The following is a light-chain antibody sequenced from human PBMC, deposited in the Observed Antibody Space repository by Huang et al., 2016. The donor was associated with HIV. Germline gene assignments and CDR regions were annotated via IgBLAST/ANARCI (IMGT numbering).Light chain of an antibody. CDR3: QKYDSVPRT. V-gene: IGKV1-27*01. Sequence: DIQMTHYPSSLSAYVGDRVTITCRANQDINNYLAWYQQKAGQVPKLLIYAASSLQSGVPARFSGSGSGTDFTLSITSLQPEDVAIYYCQKYDSVPRTFGQGTKVDIK. CDR2: AAS. CDR1: QDINNY. J-gene: IGKJ1*01.